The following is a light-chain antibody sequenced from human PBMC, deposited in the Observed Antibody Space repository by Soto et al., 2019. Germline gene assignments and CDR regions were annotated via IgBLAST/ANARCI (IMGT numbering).Light chain of an antibody. J-gene: IGKJ2*01. CDR1: QSVSDN. CDR2: GAS. CDR3: QQYNDWPYT. V-gene: IGKV3-15*01. Sequence: EIVVTQSPATLSVSPGERATLSCRARQSVSDNLAWYQQKPGQAPRLLIHGASTRATGIPARFSGSGYGREFTLTISSPQSEDVAVYYCQQYNDWPYTFGQGTKLEIK.